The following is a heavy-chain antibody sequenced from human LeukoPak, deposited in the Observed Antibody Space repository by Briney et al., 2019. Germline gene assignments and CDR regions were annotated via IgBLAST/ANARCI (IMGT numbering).Heavy chain of an antibody. Sequence: AASVKVSCKASGGTFSSYAISWVRQAPGQGLEWMGRIIPIFGTANYAQKFQGRVTITTDESTSTAYMELSSLRSEDTAVYYCARDCNYGSSCGTPSLFDYWGQGTLVTVSS. CDR1: GGTFSSYA. CDR2: IIPIFGTA. V-gene: IGHV1-69*05. D-gene: IGHD6-13*01. J-gene: IGHJ4*02. CDR3: ARDCNYGSSCGTPSLFDY.